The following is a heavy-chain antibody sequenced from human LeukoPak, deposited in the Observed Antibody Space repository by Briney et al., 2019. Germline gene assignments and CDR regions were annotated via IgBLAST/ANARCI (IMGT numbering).Heavy chain of an antibody. Sequence: GGSLRLSCAASGFTFSSYGMHWVRQAPGKGLEWVAVISYDGSNKYYADSVKGRFTISRDNSKNTLYLQMNSLRAEDTAVYYCAKRVDNWFDPWGQGTLATVSS. CDR3: AKRVDNWFDP. D-gene: IGHD2-15*01. CDR2: ISYDGSNK. V-gene: IGHV3-30*18. CDR1: GFTFSSYG. J-gene: IGHJ5*02.